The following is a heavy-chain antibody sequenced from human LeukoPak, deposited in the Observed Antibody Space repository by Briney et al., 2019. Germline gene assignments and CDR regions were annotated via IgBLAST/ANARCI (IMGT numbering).Heavy chain of an antibody. CDR3: AKDPSGGDWNWFDP. CDR2: ISGSGGST. J-gene: IGHJ5*02. Sequence: PGGSLRLSCTASGFTFNTYTMNWVRQAPGKGLEWVSAISGSGGSTYYADSVKGRFTISRDNSKNTLYLQMNSLRAEDTAVYYCAKDPSGGDWNWFDPWGQGTLVTVSS. CDR1: GFTFNTYT. D-gene: IGHD2-21*02. V-gene: IGHV3-23*01.